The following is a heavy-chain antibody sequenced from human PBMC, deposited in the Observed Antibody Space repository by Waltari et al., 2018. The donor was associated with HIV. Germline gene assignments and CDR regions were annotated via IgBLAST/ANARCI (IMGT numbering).Heavy chain of an antibody. CDR2: IYCSGST. CDR1: GGSLSTYY. J-gene: IGHJ4*02. V-gene: IGHV4-4*07. CDR3: ARGYYDSSGYFNYFDY. D-gene: IGHD3-22*01. Sequence: QVQLQESGPGLVKPSETLSLTCTVSGGSLSTYYWNWIRQPAGKGLEWIGGIYCSGSTDYNPSVKSPVTMSVDTSKNQFSLKLTSVTAADTAVYYCARGYYDSSGYFNYFDYWGRGTLVTVSS.